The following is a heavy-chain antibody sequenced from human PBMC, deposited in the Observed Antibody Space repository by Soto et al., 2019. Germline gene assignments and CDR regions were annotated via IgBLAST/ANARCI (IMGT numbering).Heavy chain of an antibody. J-gene: IGHJ4*01. CDR3: ATGSRHRGSYLRLTSKKDYFDY. V-gene: IGHV1-69*13. D-gene: IGHD1-26*01. CDR2: IIPIFGTA. Sequence: PSVKVSCKASGGTFSSYAISWVRQAPGQGLEWMGGIIPIFGTANYAQKFQGRVTITADESTSTAYMELSSLRSEDTAVYYCATGSRHRGSYLRLTSKKDYFDYWG. CDR1: GGTFSSYA.